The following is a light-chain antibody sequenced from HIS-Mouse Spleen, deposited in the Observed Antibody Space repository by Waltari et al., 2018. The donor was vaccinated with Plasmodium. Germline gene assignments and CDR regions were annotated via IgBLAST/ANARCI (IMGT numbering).Light chain of an antibody. Sequence: QSALTPPRSVSGSPGQSVTIPCTGTSSDVGGYHYVPCYQQHPGKAPKLMIYDVSKRPSGVPDRFSGSKSGNTASLTISGLQAEDEADYYCCSYAGSYTWVFGGGTKLTVL. CDR1: SSDVGGYHY. CDR3: CSYAGSYTWV. V-gene: IGLV2-11*01. CDR2: DVS. J-gene: IGLJ3*02.